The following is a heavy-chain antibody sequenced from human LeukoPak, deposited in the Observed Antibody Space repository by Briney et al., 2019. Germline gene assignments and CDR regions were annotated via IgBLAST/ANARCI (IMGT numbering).Heavy chain of an antibody. CDR2: IYYSGST. Sequence: SETLSLTCTVSGGSISSYYWSWTRQPPGKGLEWIGYIYYSGSTNYNPSLKSRVTISVDTSKNQFSLKLSSVTAADTAVYYCARGSGWYTYYFDYWGQGTLVTVSS. J-gene: IGHJ4*02. V-gene: IGHV4-59*01. CDR1: GGSISSYY. D-gene: IGHD6-19*01. CDR3: ARGSGWYTYYFDY.